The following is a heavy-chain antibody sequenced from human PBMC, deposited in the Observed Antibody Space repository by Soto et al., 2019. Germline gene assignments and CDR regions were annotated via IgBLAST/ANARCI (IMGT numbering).Heavy chain of an antibody. CDR3: AKDIMNCRGDCYLLGY. CDR1: GFTFSSCA. D-gene: IGHD2-21*02. CDR2: IDGSGSST. J-gene: IGHJ4*02. V-gene: IGHV3-23*01. Sequence: PGGSLRLSCAASGFTFSSCAMGWVRQAPGKGLEWVSTIDGSGSSTYYADSVKGRFSISRDNSKNTLYLQMDSLRAEDTAVYYCAKDIMNCRGDCYLLGYWGQGTLVTVSS.